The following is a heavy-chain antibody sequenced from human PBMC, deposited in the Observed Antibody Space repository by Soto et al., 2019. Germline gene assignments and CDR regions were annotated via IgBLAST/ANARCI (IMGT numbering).Heavy chain of an antibody. Sequence: GASVKVSCKASGYTFTSYGICWVRQAPGQGLEWMGWISAYNGNTNYAQKLQGRVTMTTDTSTNTAYMELRSLRSDDTAVYYCARDMDDSLTGYYGRNYWLDPWGQGTLVTVSS. J-gene: IGHJ5*02. CDR3: ARDMDDSLTGYYGRNYWLDP. CDR1: GYTFTSYG. V-gene: IGHV1-18*01. CDR2: ISAYNGNT. D-gene: IGHD3-9*01.